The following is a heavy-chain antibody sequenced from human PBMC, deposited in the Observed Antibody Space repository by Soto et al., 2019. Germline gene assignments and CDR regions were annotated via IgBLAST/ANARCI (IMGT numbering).Heavy chain of an antibody. CDR2: ISYDGSNK. Sequence: SLSLSCAASGFNFSNYAIHWVRQTPVKVLDWVAVISYDGSNKYYADSVKGRFTISRDNSKNTLYLQMNSLRAEDTAVYYCARAHYYDSSGYYSKFDAFDIWGPGTMVPGSS. D-gene: IGHD3-22*01. J-gene: IGHJ3*02. CDR1: GFNFSNYA. V-gene: IGHV3-30-3*01. CDR3: ARAHYYDSSGYYSKFDAFDI.